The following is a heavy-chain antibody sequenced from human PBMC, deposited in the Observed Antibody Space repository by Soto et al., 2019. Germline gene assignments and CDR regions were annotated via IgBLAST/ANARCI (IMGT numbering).Heavy chain of an antibody. CDR2: IYYSGIT. Sequence: PSETLSLTCTVSGGSISSYYWSWIRQPPGKGLEWIGYIYYSGITNYNPSLKSRVTISVDTSKNQFSLQLSSVTAADTAMYYCARGDFAWEPSTDYWGQGTLVTVSS. D-gene: IGHD3-3*01. CDR1: GGSISSYY. J-gene: IGHJ4*02. CDR3: ARGDFAWEPSTDY. V-gene: IGHV4-59*12.